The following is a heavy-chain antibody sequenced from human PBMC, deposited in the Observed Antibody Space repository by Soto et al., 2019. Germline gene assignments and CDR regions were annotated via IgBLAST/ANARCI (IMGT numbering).Heavy chain of an antibody. CDR1: GYRFSNYD. J-gene: IGHJ6*02. Sequence: QLVQSGAEVKKPGASVKVSCKASGYRFSNYDISWVRQAPGQGLEWMAWISAHNGNKHYEEKFQGRVSTTTDTSTSTAYMEVRTLKTDDTAVYYCARGLLAYFGMDVWGQGTTVTVS. V-gene: IGHV1-18*01. CDR2: ISAHNGNK. CDR3: ARGLLAYFGMDV. D-gene: IGHD1-26*01.